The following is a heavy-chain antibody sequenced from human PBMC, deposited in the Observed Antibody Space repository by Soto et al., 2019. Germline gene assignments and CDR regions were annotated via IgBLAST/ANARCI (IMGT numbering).Heavy chain of an antibody. D-gene: IGHD6-13*01. V-gene: IGHV3-23*01. J-gene: IGHJ4*02. Sequence: PGGSLRLSCTASGFTFSRHAMTWVRQTPGKGLEWVSGLSDSGGSIYYADSVKGRFTISRDNSMNTLYLQMSTLGADDTAVYYCAKVSSSWYAGFFDLWGQGTLVPVSS. CDR2: LSDSGGSI. CDR1: GFTFSRHA. CDR3: AKVSSSWYAGFFDL.